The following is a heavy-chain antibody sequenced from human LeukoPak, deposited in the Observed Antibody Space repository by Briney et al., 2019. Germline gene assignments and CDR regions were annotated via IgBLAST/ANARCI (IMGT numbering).Heavy chain of an antibody. Sequence: PGGSLRLSCAASGFTFSSHGMNWVRQAPGRGLEWVSGICGSGGFITYYAATVKGRFTVSRDNSKNTLYLQMNSLIADDTAIYYCARDLGWLHYADWGQGTLVTVSS. D-gene: IGHD5-12*01. J-gene: IGHJ4*02. CDR3: ARDLGWLHYAD. CDR2: ICGSGGFIT. V-gene: IGHV3-23*01. CDR1: GFTFSSHG.